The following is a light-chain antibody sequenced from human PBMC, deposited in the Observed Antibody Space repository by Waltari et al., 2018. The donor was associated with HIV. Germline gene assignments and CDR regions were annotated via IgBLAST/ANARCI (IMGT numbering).Light chain of an antibody. V-gene: IGKV3-15*01. J-gene: IGKJ2*01. CDR2: GAS. Sequence: ETVMAQSLDTLSVSPGERATLSCRASQSVSSNLAWYQQKPGQAPRLLIYGASTRATGVPARFSGSGSGTEFTLTISSLQSEDFAVYYCQQYINRPPYTFGQGTKLEI. CDR1: QSVSSN. CDR3: QQYINRPPYT.